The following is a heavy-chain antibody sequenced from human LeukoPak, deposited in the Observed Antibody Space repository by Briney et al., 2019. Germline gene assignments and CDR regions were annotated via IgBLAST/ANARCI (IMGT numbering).Heavy chain of an antibody. V-gene: IGHV1-18*01. CDR2: ISAYNGNT. Sequence: ASVKVSCKASGGTFSSYAISWVRQAPGQGLEWMGWISAYNGNTNYAQKLQGGVTITRDTSASTAYMELSSLRSEDTAVYYCAKDPSITIFGVVSTNFDYWGQGTLVTVSS. CDR3: AKDPSITIFGVVSTNFDY. D-gene: IGHD3-3*01. CDR1: GGTFSSYA. J-gene: IGHJ4*02.